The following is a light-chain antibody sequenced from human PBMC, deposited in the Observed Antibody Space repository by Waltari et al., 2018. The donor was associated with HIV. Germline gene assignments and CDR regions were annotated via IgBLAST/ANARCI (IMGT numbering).Light chain of an antibody. CDR2: AAS. CDR3: EESYSTLMYT. CDR1: NRIADY. Sequence: DIQMTQSPSSLSASVGDRVTITCRESNRIADYLNWYKQRPGRAPRLLIYAASSMQRGVPSRFSGSGSGTHFTLTISSLQPEDFATDYCEESYSTLMYTFGQGTKLEIK. J-gene: IGKJ2*01. V-gene: IGKV1-39*01.